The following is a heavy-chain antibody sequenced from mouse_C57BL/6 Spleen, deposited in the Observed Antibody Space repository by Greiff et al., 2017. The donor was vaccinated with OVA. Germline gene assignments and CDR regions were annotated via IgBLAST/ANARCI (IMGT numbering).Heavy chain of an antibody. CDR3: ARIHYYGSSQCYFDD. CDR2: IWWDADK. D-gene: IGHD1-1*01. V-gene: IGHV8-8*01. Sequence: QVTLKVSGPGILQPSQTLSLTCSFSGFSLSTFGMGVGWIRQPSGKGLECLAHIWWDADKYYNPALKSLRTISKDTSKNQVFLKIANVDTADTATYYCARIHYYGSSQCYFDDWGKGTTLTVSS. CDR1: GFSLSTFGMG. J-gene: IGHJ2*01.